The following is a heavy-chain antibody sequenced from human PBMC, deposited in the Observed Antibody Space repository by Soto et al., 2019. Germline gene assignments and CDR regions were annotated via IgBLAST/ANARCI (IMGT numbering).Heavy chain of an antibody. V-gene: IGHV1-69*13. CDR2: IIPIFGTA. CDR3: ARDGGYCSGGSCLSY. J-gene: IGHJ4*02. CDR1: GGTFSSYA. Sequence: SVKVSCKASGGTFSSYAISWVRQAPGQGLEWMGGIIPIFGTANYAQKFQGRVTITADESTSTAYMELSSLRSEDTAVYYCARDGGYCSGGSCLSYWGQGTLVTVSS. D-gene: IGHD2-15*01.